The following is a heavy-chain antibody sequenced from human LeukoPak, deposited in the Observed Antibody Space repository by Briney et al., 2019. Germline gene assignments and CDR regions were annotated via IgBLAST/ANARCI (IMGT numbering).Heavy chain of an antibody. CDR2: IGGSGGCT. V-gene: IGHV3-23*01. CDR1: VVTFSIYA. CDR3: ANGPGMSAAGDFDY. J-gene: IGHJ4*02. D-gene: IGHD6-13*01. Sequence: GGSLRLPCAASVVTFSIYAMSGARDARGEGREWVSSIGGSGGCTCYAVRVKRRFTLSRHNPKNTLSPQVNTLSAEDTSVYFCANGPGMSAAGDFDYWRQ.